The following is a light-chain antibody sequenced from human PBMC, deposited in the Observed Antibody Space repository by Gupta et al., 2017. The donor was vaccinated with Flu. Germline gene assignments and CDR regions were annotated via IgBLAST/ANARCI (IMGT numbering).Light chain of an antibody. Sequence: QLAVTQSPSASASLGASVRLTCTLSSGHSKYAIAWHQQQPDKGPRFLMMVDPDGSHTKGDGIPDRFSGSSSGAERYLTISSLQSDDEADHYCQTWDTAIRVFGGGTKLTVL. CDR3: QTWDTAIRV. V-gene: IGLV4-69*01. J-gene: IGLJ3*02. CDR1: SGHSKYA. CDR2: VDPDGSH.